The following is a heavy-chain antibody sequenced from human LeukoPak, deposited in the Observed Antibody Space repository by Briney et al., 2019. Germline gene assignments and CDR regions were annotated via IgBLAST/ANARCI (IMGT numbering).Heavy chain of an antibody. CDR1: GGSISTTNYY. V-gene: IGHV4-39*01. CDR3: ARTYPDCDY. J-gene: IGHJ4*02. CDR2: IHYSGST. D-gene: IGHD2-21*02. Sequence: SETLSLTCNVSGGSISTTNYYWGWIRQPPGKGLEWLGNIHYSGSTYYNPSLQSRVTLSVDTSKNQFSLKLTSVTATDTAVYYCARTYPDCDYWGQGTLVAVSS.